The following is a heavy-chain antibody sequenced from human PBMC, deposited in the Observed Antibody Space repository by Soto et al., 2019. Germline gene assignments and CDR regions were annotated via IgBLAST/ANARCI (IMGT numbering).Heavy chain of an antibody. CDR1: GFTFSTYA. D-gene: IGHD2-21*02. CDR2: ISGSGGST. CDR3: AKYTQVVVTAYFDY. V-gene: IGHV3-23*01. J-gene: IGHJ4*02. Sequence: GGSLRLSCAASGFTFSTYAMSWVRQAPGKGLEWVSGISGSGGSTYYADSVKGRFTISRDNSMNTLYLQMNSLRADDTAVYYCAKYTQVVVTAYFDYWGQGSLVTVSS.